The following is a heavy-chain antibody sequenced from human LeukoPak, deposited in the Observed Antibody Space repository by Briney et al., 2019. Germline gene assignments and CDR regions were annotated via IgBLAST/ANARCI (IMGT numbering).Heavy chain of an antibody. CDR3: ARAVDTAMVAHYYYYYMDV. V-gene: IGHV4-59*01. D-gene: IGHD5-18*01. Sequence: SETLSLTCTVSGGSISSYYWSWIRQPPGKGLEWIGYIYYSGSTNYNPSLKSRVTISVDTSKNQFSLKLSSVTAADTAVYYCARAVDTAMVAHYYYYYMDVWGKGTTVTVSS. J-gene: IGHJ6*03. CDR2: IYYSGST. CDR1: GGSISSYY.